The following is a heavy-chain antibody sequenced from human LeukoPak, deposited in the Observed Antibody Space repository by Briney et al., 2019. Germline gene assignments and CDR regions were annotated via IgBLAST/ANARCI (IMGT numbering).Heavy chain of an antibody. CDR3: ASYYDFWSGYYS. V-gene: IGHV4-59*08. CDR2: IYYSGST. J-gene: IGHJ5*02. Sequence: SETLSLTCTVSGGSISSYYWSWIRQPPGKGLEWIGYIYYSGSTNYNPSLKSRVTMSVDTSKNQFSLKLSSVTAADTAVYYCASYYDFWSGYYSWGQGTLVTISS. D-gene: IGHD3-3*01. CDR1: GGSISSYY.